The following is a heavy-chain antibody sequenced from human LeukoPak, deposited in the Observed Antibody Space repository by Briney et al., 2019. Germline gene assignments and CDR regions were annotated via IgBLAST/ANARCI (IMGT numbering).Heavy chain of an antibody. J-gene: IGHJ3*02. Sequence: GGSLRLSCAASGFTFSSYSMNWVRQAPGKGLEWVSSISSSSSYIYYADSVKGRFTISRGNAKNSLYLQMNSLRAEDTAVYYCASGLSFATGAFDIWGQGTMVTVSS. CDR1: GFTFSSYS. CDR2: ISSSSSYI. D-gene: IGHD2-15*01. V-gene: IGHV3-21*01. CDR3: ASGLSFATGAFDI.